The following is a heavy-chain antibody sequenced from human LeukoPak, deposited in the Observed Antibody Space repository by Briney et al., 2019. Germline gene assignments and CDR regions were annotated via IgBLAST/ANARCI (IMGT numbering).Heavy chain of an antibody. CDR3: ATVYDYVWGSYRYLDY. Sequence: ASVKVSCKVSGYTLTELSMHWVRQAPGKGLEWMGGFDPEDGETIYAQKFQGRVTMTEDTSTDTAYMELSSLRSEDTAVYYCATVYDYVWGSYRYLDYWGQGTLVTVSS. J-gene: IGHJ4*02. CDR1: GYTLTELS. D-gene: IGHD3-16*02. V-gene: IGHV1-24*01. CDR2: FDPEDGET.